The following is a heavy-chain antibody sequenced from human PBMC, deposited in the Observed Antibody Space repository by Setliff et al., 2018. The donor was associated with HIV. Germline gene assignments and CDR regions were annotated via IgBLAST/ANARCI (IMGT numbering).Heavy chain of an antibody. CDR1: GASIGSGGYH. J-gene: IGHJ5*02. CDR3: ARDFCSSTTCTNWFHP. Sequence: SETLSLTCSVSGASIGSGGYHWSWIRQSAGKGLEWIGHVHTSGSTDYNPSLKSRVTISMDTSKNQFSLKLSSVTAADTAVYYCARDFCSSTTCTNWFHPWGQGTLVTVSS. D-gene: IGHD2-2*01. CDR2: VHTSGST. V-gene: IGHV4-61*09.